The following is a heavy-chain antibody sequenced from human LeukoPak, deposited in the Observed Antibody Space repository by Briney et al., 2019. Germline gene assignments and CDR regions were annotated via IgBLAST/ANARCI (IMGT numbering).Heavy chain of an antibody. V-gene: IGHV1-3*01. CDR1: GYTFTNYA. Sequence: ASVKVSCKASGYTFTNYAVNWLRQAPGQRLEWMGWINAGNGDTKFSQNYQARVTITRDASASTACVELSSLTSEDTAVYFCARGLWSAHRREYYFDSWGQGTLVTVSS. CDR2: INAGNGDT. D-gene: IGHD3-3*01. J-gene: IGHJ4*02. CDR3: ARGLWSAHRREYYFDS.